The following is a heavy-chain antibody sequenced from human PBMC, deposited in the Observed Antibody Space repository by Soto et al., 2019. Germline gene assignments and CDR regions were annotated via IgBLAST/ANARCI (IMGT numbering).Heavy chain of an antibody. V-gene: IGHV3-48*02. J-gene: IGHJ4*02. CDR1: GFTFSIYS. CDR2: ISTRSNSI. D-gene: IGHD1-26*01. CDR3: ARAGEPGSYSPFDL. Sequence: GGSLRLSCAATGFTFSIYSMNWVRQAPGKGLEWLSYISTRSNSIYYADSVKGRFTISRDNAKNSMYLQIQSLRDEDTAVYYCARAGEPGSYSPFDLWGQGTLVTVSS.